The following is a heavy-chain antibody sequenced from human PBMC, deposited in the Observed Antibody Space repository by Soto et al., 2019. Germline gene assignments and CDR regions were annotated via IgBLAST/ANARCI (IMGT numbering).Heavy chain of an antibody. V-gene: IGHV1-18*04. J-gene: IGHJ6*02. CDR3: ARPKWELLSEYYYYYYGMDV. CDR1: GYTFTSYG. CDR2: ISAYNGNT. Sequence: AASVKVSCKVSGYTFTSYGISWVRQAPGQGLEWMGWISAYNGNTNYAQRLQGRVTMTTDTSTSTAYMELRSLRSDDTAVYYCARPKWELLSEYYYYYYGMDVWG. D-gene: IGHD1-26*01.